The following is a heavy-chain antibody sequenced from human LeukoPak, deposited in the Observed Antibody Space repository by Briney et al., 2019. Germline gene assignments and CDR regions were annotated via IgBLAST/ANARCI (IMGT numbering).Heavy chain of an antibody. D-gene: IGHD3-22*01. CDR3: ERDGKCSGSGYFMEYFDY. CDR2: TYHSGST. V-gene: IGHV4-38-2*02. Sequence: PSDPLSLTCSVSGYSITSGYYWGWLRQPPGKGLEWIGSTYHSGSTYYNPSLKIRGNITVDMYKTLFSLKLSSVTAADTAVDYYERDGKCSGSGYFMEYFDYWGQGTLVTVSS. J-gene: IGHJ4*02. CDR1: GYSITSGYY.